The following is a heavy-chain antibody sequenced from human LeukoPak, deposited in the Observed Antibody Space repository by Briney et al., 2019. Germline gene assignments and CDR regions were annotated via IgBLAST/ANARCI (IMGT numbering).Heavy chain of an antibody. CDR3: ARGRYCSGGSCYQGV. D-gene: IGHD2-15*01. V-gene: IGHV4-34*01. CDR1: GGSFSGYY. CDR2: INHSGST. Sequence: SETLSLTRAVYGGSFSGYYWSWIRQPPGKGLEWIGEINHSGSTNYNPSFKSRVTISVDTSKNQFSLKLSSVTAADTAVYYCARGRYCSGGSCYQGVWGQGTLVTVSS. J-gene: IGHJ4*02.